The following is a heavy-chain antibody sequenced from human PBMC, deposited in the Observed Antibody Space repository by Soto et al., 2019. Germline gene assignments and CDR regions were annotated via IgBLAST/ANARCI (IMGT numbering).Heavy chain of an antibody. CDR2: ISDIATT. CDR3: ARVPPGNGFGYCDY. CDR1: GGSISSYY. V-gene: IGHV4-59*01. D-gene: IGHD3-16*01. Sequence: SETLSLTCTVSGGSISSYYWSWIRQPPGKGLEWIGFISDIATTNYNPSLKSRVTTSVDTSKSQFSLKLSSVTAADTAVYYCARVPPGNGFGYCDYWGQGIQVTVSS. J-gene: IGHJ4*02.